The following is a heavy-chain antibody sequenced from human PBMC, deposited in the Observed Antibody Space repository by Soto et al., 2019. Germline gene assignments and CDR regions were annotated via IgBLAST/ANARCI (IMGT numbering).Heavy chain of an antibody. Sequence: QVQLQESGPGLVKPSQTLSLTCTVSGGSISTGGYYWTWIRQHPGKGLEWIGYIYYSGSTYYNPSLRGRVTIPVEPSKNRSPLKLASVTAGDTAVYYWARGLWGTLFDNWGQGTLVTV. J-gene: IGHJ4*02. D-gene: IGHD3-16*01. CDR1: GGSISTGGYY. CDR3: ARGLWGTLFDN. CDR2: IYYSGST. V-gene: IGHV4-31*03.